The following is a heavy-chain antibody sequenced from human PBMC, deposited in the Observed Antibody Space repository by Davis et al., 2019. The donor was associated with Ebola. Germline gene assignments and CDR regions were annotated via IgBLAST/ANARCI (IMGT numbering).Heavy chain of an antibody. CDR2: IYYSGST. J-gene: IGHJ6*02. CDR3: ARDAPPTWNYYYGMDV. Sequence: SETLSLTCAVYGGSFSSYYWGWIRQPPGKGLEWIGSIYYSGSTYYNPSLKSRVTISVDTSKNQFSLKLSSVTAADTAVYYCARDAPPTWNYYYGMDVWGQGTTVTVSS. CDR1: GGSFSSYY. D-gene: IGHD1-1*01. V-gene: IGHV4-34*01.